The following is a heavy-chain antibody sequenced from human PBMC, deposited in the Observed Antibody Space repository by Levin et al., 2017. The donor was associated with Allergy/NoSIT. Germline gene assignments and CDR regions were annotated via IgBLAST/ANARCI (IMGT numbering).Heavy chain of an antibody. D-gene: IGHD6-13*01. J-gene: IGHJ4*02. CDR1: GFTFNIRA. CDR3: TSRGGYTSSWDFDF. CDR2: INANGGSE. Sequence: PSETLSLTCAASGFTFNIRAMTWVRQAPGKGLEWVSAINANGGSEYYADSVRGRFTISRDNSKDTLFLQMSALRPEDTAIYYCTSRGGYTSSWDFDFWGQGTLVTVSS. V-gene: IGHV3-23*01.